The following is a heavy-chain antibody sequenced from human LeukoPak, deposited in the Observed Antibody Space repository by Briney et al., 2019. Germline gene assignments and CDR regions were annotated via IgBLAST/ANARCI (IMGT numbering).Heavy chain of an antibody. V-gene: IGHV3-21*01. CDR2: ISSSSSYI. D-gene: IGHD5-24*01. CDR1: GFTFSSYS. CDR3: ARARASYNPFDY. J-gene: IGHJ4*02. Sequence: GGSLRLSRAASGFTFSSYSMNWVRQAPGKGLEWVSSISSSSSYIYYADSVKGRFTISRDNAKNSLYLQMNSLRAEDTAVYYCARARASYNPFDYWGQGTLVTVSS.